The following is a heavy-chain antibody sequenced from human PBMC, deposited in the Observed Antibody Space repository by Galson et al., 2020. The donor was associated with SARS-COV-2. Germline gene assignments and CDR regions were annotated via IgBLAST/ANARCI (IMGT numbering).Heavy chain of an antibody. J-gene: IGHJ4*02. CDR3: ARKTCRGACFSGYYFDY. D-gene: IGHD2-21*01. Sequence: ADSVKGRFTVSRDNSKNTLYLQMSSLRAEDTAVYYCARKTCRGACFSGYYFDYWGQGTLVTVSS. V-gene: IGHV3-53*01.